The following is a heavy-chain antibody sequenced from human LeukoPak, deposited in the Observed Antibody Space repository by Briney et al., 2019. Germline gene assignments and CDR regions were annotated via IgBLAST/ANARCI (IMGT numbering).Heavy chain of an antibody. CDR1: RFTFDDYG. CDR2: TSSSDAGT. CDR3: VKAPATSCSDVYCYPFDH. D-gene: IGHD2-15*01. V-gene: IGHV3-23*01. J-gene: IGHJ4*02. Sequence: PGGSLRLSCAASRFTFDDYGMSWVRQAPGKGLEWVSATSSSDAGTYYAESVRGRFTISRDNSKNTLFLQMNSLRAEDAAVYYCVKAPATSCSDVYCYPFDHWGQGTLVTVSS.